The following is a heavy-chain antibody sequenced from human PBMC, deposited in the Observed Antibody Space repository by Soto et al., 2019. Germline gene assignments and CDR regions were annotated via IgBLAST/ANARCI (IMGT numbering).Heavy chain of an antibody. CDR1: GFNFSIFI. D-gene: IGHD3-22*01. V-gene: IGHV3-23*01. J-gene: IGHJ6*02. Sequence: GGSLRHSCPDSGFNFSIFIMSWVRLAPGKGLEWVSGLRDRGTKTSHAGSDRGRFIISRDNSKNTVDLQRNSRRAEDTAVYYCAKEFDTSGYYSYYYAMDVWGQGT. CDR3: AKEFDTSGYYSYYYAMDV. CDR2: LRDRGTKT.